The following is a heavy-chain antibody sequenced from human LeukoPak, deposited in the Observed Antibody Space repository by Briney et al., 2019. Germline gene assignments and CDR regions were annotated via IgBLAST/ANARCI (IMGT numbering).Heavy chain of an antibody. V-gene: IGHV3-7*01. CDR3: ARASGSYTT. CDR2: IKQDGSEK. CDR1: EFTFSSYW. Sequence: GGSLRLSCAASEFTFSSYWMSWVRQAPGKGLEWVANIKQDGSEKYYVDSVKGRFTISRDNAKNSLSLQLNSLRAEDTAAYYCARASGSYTTWGQGTLVTVSS. J-gene: IGHJ5*02. D-gene: IGHD1-26*01.